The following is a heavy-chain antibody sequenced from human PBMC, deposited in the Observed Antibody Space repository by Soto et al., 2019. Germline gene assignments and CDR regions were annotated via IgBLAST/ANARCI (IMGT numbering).Heavy chain of an antibody. CDR2: IYYSGST. CDR1: GGSISSGGYY. V-gene: IGHV4-31*03. CDR3: AKGGYELRYFDWLPQYYFDY. Sequence: SETLSLTCTVSGGSISSGGYYWSWIRQHPGKGLEWIGYIYYSGSTYYNPSLKSRVTISVDTSKNQFSLKLSSVTAADTAVYYCAKGGYELRYFDWLPQYYFDYWGQGTLVTISS. J-gene: IGHJ4*02. D-gene: IGHD3-9*01.